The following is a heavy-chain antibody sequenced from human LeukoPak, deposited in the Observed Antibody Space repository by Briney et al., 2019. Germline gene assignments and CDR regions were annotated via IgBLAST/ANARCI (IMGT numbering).Heavy chain of an antibody. CDR3: AKTGNYNWNGFDY. CDR2: ISYDGSNN. V-gene: IGHV3-30*18. J-gene: IGHJ4*02. Sequence: AGSLRLSCAASRFTFSNYGMHWVRQAPGKGLEWVAIISYDGSNNYYADSVKGRFTISRENSKNTLYLQMNSLRVEDSAVYYCAKTGNYNWNGFDYWGQGTLATVSS. CDR1: RFTFSNYG. D-gene: IGHD1-20*01.